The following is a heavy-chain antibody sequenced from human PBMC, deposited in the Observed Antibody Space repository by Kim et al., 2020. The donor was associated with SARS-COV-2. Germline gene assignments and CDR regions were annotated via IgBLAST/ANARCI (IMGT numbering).Heavy chain of an antibody. CDR3: ASSTWDGYSLSQYYGMDV. D-gene: IGHD5-18*01. CDR2: VWNDGRLK. Sequence: GGSLRLSCAASGFSFSLHGMHWVRQAPGKGLEWVAVVWNDGRLKYYTNSVRGRFTISRDNSKNTVYLQLNSLRPEDTAVYHCASSTWDGYSLSQYYGMDV. V-gene: IGHV3-33*03. CDR1: GFSFSLHG. J-gene: IGHJ6*01.